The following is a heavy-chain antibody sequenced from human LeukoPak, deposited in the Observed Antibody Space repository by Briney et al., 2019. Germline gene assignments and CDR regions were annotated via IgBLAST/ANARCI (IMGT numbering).Heavy chain of an antibody. J-gene: IGHJ4*02. CDR2: IYTSGST. V-gene: IGHV4-61*02. Sequence: PSETLSLTCTVSGNSISSGDYYWSWIRQPAGKGLEWIGRIYTSGSTTYNPSLKNRVTISVDTSENQFSLKLSAVTAADTAMYYCVTAGVIIAGVFDYWGQGNLVTVSS. CDR1: GNSISSGDYY. CDR3: VTAGVIIAGVFDY. D-gene: IGHD3-10*01.